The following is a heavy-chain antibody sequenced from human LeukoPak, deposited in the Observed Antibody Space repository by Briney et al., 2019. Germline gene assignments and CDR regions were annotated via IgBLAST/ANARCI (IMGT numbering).Heavy chain of an antibody. CDR2: IASSSSSM. CDR3: ARVIGSYGDSAY. D-gene: IGHD4-17*01. Sequence: GGSLRLSCAASGFTFSSFSMNWVRQAPGKGLEWISYIASSSSSMYYADSVKGRFTISRDNAKDSLYLQMNSLTAEDTAVYYCARVIGSYGDSAYWGQGTLVTVSS. J-gene: IGHJ4*02. CDR1: GFTFSSFS. V-gene: IGHV3-48*04.